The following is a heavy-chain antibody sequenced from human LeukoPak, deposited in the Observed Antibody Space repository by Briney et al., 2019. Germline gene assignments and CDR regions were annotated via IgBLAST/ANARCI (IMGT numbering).Heavy chain of an antibody. J-gene: IGHJ5*02. Sequence: GASVKVSCKVSVYTLTELSMHWVRQAPGKGLEWMGGFDPEDGEAIYAEKFQGRVTMTEDTSADTAYMELSSLRSEDTAVYYCATDSTSSYFWFDTWGQGTLVTVS. V-gene: IGHV1-24*01. CDR3: ATDSTSSYFWFDT. CDR1: VYTLTELS. D-gene: IGHD6-6*01. CDR2: FDPEDGEA.